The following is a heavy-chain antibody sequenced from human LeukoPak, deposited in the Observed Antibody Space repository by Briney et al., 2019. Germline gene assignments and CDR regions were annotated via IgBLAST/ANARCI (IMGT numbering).Heavy chain of an antibody. J-gene: IGHJ5*02. CDR2: INPSGGTT. V-gene: IGHV1-46*01. CDR1: GYTFTSCY. CDR3: ARDNSVGDYAWWFDP. D-gene: IGHD1-26*01. Sequence: ASVKVSCKASGYTFTSCYMYWVRQAPGQGLGCMGLINPSGGTTRYAQKFQGRVTMTRDLSTSTDYMELSSLRSDDTAVYFCARDNSVGDYAWWFDPWGQGTLVTVSS.